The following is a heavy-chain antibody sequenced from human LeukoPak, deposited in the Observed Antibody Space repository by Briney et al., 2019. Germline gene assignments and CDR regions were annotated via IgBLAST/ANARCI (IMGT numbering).Heavy chain of an antibody. CDR3: ARVRGGYYYQIDY. CDR1: GFTFTTYW. Sequence: GGSLRLSCAASGFTFTTYWMSWVRQAPGKGLEWVANMKPDGSEIFYVDSVKGRFTISRDNAKNSLYLQMNSLRAEDTAVYYCARVRGGYYYQIDYWGQGTLVTVSS. V-gene: IGHV3-7*01. CDR2: MKPDGSEI. D-gene: IGHD3-22*01. J-gene: IGHJ4*02.